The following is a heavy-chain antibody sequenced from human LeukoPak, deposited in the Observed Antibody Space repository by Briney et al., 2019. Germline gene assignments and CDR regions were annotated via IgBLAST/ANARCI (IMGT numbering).Heavy chain of an antibody. J-gene: IGHJ4*02. D-gene: IGHD2-15*01. Sequence: GGSLRLSCAASGFTFSSYSMNCLRQAAGKGLEWVSSISSSSSYIYYADSVKGRFNISRDNAQNSLYLQINRLRAEDTDVYYCARSNSVVVVAPVDYWGQGTLLTVSS. CDR1: GFTFSSYS. V-gene: IGHV3-21*01. CDR3: ARSNSVVVVAPVDY. CDR2: ISSSSSYI.